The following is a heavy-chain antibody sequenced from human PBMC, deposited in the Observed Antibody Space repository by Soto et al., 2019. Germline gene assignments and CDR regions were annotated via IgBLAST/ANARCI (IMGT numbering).Heavy chain of an antibody. CDR1: GDSITSKYS. Sequence: PSETLSLTCAVSGDSITSKYSWNWVRQAPTKGLEWIGDIYYTGITNYNPSLKSRVTISVDASKNQFSLKLSSVTAADTAVYYCARLLDSGYCSGGSCYFYFDYWGQGTLVTVSS. V-gene: IGHV4-4*02. D-gene: IGHD2-15*01. CDR3: ARLLDSGYCSGGSCYFYFDY. J-gene: IGHJ4*02. CDR2: IYYTGIT.